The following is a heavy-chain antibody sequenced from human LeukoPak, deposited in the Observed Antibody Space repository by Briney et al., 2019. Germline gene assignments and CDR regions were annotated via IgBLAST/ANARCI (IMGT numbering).Heavy chain of an antibody. D-gene: IGHD2-2*01. J-gene: IGHJ4*02. Sequence: GGSLRLSCAASGFTFSSYGMHWVRQAPGKGLEWVSYISSSSSTIYYADSVKGRFTISRDNAKNSLYLQMNSLRAEDTAVYYCARDQSDLVVVPAASDYWGQGTLVTVSS. CDR2: ISSSSSTI. CDR1: GFTFSSYG. CDR3: ARDQSDLVVVPAASDY. V-gene: IGHV3-48*01.